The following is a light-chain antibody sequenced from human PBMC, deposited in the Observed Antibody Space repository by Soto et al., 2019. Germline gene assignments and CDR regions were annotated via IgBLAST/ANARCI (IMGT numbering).Light chain of an antibody. CDR3: SSYATSITVV. CDR1: SSDVGGHNY. CDR2: DVS. Sequence: QSALTQPASVSGSPGQSITISCTGTSSDVGGHNYVSWYQQHPGKAPKLMIYDVSYRPSGVSNRFSGSKSGNTASLTISGLQAEDEADYYCSSYATSITVVFGGGTKVTVL. J-gene: IGLJ2*01. V-gene: IGLV2-14*01.